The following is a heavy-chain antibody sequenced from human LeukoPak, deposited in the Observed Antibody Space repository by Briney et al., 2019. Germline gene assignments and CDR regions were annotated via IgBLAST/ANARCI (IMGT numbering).Heavy chain of an antibody. Sequence: SGGSLRLSCAASGFTFSSYSMNWVRQAPGKGLEWVAVTSPDEGLKFYGDSVKGRFTISRDNSKNTMYLQMNNLREEDTAVYYCTRDPILGAPDYFDYWGQGTLVTVSS. V-gene: IGHV3-30*03. J-gene: IGHJ4*02. CDR3: TRDPILGAPDYFDY. CDR2: TSPDEGLK. CDR1: GFTFSSYS. D-gene: IGHD1-26*01.